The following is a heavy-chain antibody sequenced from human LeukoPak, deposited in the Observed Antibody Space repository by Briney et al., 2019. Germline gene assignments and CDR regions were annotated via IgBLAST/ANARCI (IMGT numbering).Heavy chain of an antibody. V-gene: IGHV3-11*01. J-gene: IGHJ3*02. CDR2: ISSSGSLI. D-gene: IGHD6-13*01. CDR1: GFTFSDYY. CDR3: ARHSSSWYFAFDI. Sequence: GGSLRLSCAASGFTFSDYYMSWIRQAPGKGLEWVSYISSSGSLIYYADSMKGRFTISRGNSKNTLYLQMNSLRAEDTAVYYCARHSSSWYFAFDIWGQGTMVTVSS.